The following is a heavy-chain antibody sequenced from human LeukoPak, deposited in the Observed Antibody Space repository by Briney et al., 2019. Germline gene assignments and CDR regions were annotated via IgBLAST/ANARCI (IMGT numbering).Heavy chain of an antibody. V-gene: IGHV3-9*03. CDR3: AKGRSGSNWYFDL. Sequence: GGSLRLSCAASGFTFEDYAMHWVRQGPGKGLEWVSGISWDSVTIGYADSVKGRFTISRDNAKNSLYLQMNSLRAEDMALYYCAKGRSGSNWYFDLWGRGTLVTVSS. D-gene: IGHD3-22*01. J-gene: IGHJ2*01. CDR2: ISWDSVTI. CDR1: GFTFEDYA.